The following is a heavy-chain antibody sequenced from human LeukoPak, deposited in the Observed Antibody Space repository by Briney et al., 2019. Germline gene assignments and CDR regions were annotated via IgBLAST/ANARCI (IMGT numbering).Heavy chain of an antibody. CDR2: IYPGDSDT. Sequence: GESLKISCKGSGYTFTTYWIAWVRQMPGKGLEWMGIIYPGDSDTRYSPSFQGQVTISADKSMSTAHLQWSSLKASDTAIYYCARRSPTSVGFFEDWGQGTLVTVSS. J-gene: IGHJ4*02. V-gene: IGHV5-51*01. CDR3: ARRSPTSVGFFED. CDR1: GYTFTTYW.